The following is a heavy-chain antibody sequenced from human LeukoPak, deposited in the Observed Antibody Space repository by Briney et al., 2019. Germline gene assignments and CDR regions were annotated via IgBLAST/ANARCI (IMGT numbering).Heavy chain of an antibody. J-gene: IGHJ4*02. CDR3: AREVNNYYDSSGYYYVKAYFDY. D-gene: IGHD3-22*01. Sequence: SETLSLTCTVSGGSISSGGYYWSWIRQHPGKGLEWIGYIYYSGSTYYNPSLKSRVTISVDTSKNQFSLKLSSVTAADTAVYYCAREVNNYYDSSGYYYVKAYFDYWGQGTLVTVSS. CDR1: GGSISSGGYY. CDR2: IYYSGST. V-gene: IGHV4-31*03.